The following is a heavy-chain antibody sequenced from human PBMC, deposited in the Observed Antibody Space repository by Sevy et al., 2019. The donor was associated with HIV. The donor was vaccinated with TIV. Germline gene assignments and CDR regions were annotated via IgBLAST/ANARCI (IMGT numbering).Heavy chain of an antibody. CDR3: ARPRVYGDGAFDI. D-gene: IGHD4-17*01. V-gene: IGHV5-51*01. Sequence: GESLKISCKGSGYRFTNYWIGWVRQMPGKGLEWMGSIYPGDSETTYSPSFQGQVTISADNSITTAYLQGSSLKASDSVMYYCARPRVYGDGAFDIWGQGTMVTVSS. J-gene: IGHJ3*02. CDR1: GYRFTNYW. CDR2: IYPGDSET.